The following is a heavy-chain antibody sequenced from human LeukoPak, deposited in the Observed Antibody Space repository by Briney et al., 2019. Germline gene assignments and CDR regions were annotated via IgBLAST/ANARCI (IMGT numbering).Heavy chain of an antibody. CDR1: GFTFSSYA. D-gene: IGHD5-12*01. CDR3: AKGIVATGVDY. J-gene: IGHJ4*02. CDR2: ISGSGGST. V-gene: IGHV3-23*01. Sequence: GGSLRLSCAASGFTFSSYAMSWVRQAPGQGLEWVSAISGSGGSTYYAHSVKGRFTISRDNSKNTLYLQMNSLRAEDTAVYYCAKGIVATGVDYWGQGTLATVSS.